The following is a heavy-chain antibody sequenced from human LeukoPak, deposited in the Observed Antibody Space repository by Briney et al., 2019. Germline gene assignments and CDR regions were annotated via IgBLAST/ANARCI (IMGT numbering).Heavy chain of an antibody. D-gene: IGHD3-10*01. V-gene: IGHV1-69*05. CDR3: ARDPSLRGNAFDI. CDR2: IIPIFGTA. Sequence: SVKVSCKASGGTFSRYAISWVRQAPGQGLEWMGRIIPIFGTANYAQKFQGRVTITTDESTSTAYMELSSLRSEDTAVYYCARDPSLRGNAFDIWGQGTMVTVSS. J-gene: IGHJ3*02. CDR1: GGTFSRYA.